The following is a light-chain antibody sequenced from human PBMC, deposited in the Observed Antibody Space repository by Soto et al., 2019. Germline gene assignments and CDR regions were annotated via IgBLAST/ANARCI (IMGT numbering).Light chain of an antibody. CDR1: QGIRSD. CDR3: LQSSTFPLT. CDR2: AAS. V-gene: IGKV1-17*01. J-gene: IGKJ1*01. Sequence: DIQMTQFPSSLSASVGDRVTITCRASQGIRSDLGWYQQKPGKAPKLLIYAASSLQSGVPSRFSGSGSGTEFTLAISSLQPEDSATFYCLQSSTFPLTFGQGTKLEIK.